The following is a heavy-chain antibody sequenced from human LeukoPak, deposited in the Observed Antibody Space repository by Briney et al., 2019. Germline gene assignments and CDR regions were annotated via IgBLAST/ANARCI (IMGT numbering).Heavy chain of an antibody. CDR2: ISNDGSSK. J-gene: IGHJ4*02. Sequence: GGSLRLSCVASGFTFNTYGMHWVRQAPGKGLEWVAGISNDGSSKDYADSVKGRFTTSGDKSKNTVYLQMSSLRVEDMAVYYCAKAAYCTSTSCHFSGYAQRPLDSWGQGTLVTVSS. CDR1: GFTFNTYG. V-gene: IGHV3-30*18. D-gene: IGHD2-2*01. CDR3: AKAAYCTSTSCHFSGYAQRPLDS.